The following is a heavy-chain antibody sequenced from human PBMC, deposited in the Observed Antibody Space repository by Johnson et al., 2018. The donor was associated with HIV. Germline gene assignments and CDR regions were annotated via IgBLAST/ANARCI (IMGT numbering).Heavy chain of an antibody. J-gene: IGHJ3*01. V-gene: IGHV3-66*01. CDR2: LYSGGRT. D-gene: IGHD6-13*01. CDR3: AKDQWSSSWTNDAFDF. CDR1: GLTVSRNY. Sequence: VLLVESGGGLVQPGGSLRLSCAASGLTVSRNYMSCVRQAPGKGMEWVSVLYSGGRTYYADSGTGRHTNSRDNSKNTLYLHMNSLRAEDTAVYYCAKDQWSSSWTNDAFDFWGQGTMVTVSS.